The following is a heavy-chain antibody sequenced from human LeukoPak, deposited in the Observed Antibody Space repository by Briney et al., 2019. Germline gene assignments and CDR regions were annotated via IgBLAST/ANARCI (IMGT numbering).Heavy chain of an antibody. V-gene: IGHV1-18*01. CDR3: ARDYYDSSGREDAFDI. D-gene: IGHD3-22*01. CDR2: ISAYNGNT. Sequence: ASVKVSCKASGYTFTSYGISWVRQAPGQGLEWMGWISAYNGNTNYARKLQGRVTMTTDTSTSTAYMELRSLRSDDTAVYYCARDYYDSSGREDAFDIWGQGTMVTVSS. J-gene: IGHJ3*02. CDR1: GYTFTSYG.